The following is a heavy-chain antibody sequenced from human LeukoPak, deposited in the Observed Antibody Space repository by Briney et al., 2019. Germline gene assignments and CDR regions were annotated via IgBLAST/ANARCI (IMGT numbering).Heavy chain of an antibody. CDR2: IYTSGST. CDR3: ARDHQGYDILTAYYRTHNWFDP. J-gene: IGHJ5*02. D-gene: IGHD3-9*01. V-gene: IGHV4-4*08. Sequence: SETLSLTCTVSGGSISSNYWSWIRQPPGKGLEWIGRIYTSGSTNYNPSLKSRVTISVDTSKNQFSLKLSSVTAADTAVYYCARDHQGYDILTAYYRTHNWFDPWGQGTLVTVSS. CDR1: GGSISSNY.